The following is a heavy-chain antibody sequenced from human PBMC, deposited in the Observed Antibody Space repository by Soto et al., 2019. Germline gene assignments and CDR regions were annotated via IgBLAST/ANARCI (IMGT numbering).Heavy chain of an antibody. CDR3: AGRRIIAAAGITYYYYMDV. CDR2: IYYSGST. V-gene: IGHV4-31*03. Sequence: PSETLSLTCTVSGGSISSGGYYWSWIRQHPGKGLEWIGYIYYSGSTYYNPSLKSRVTISVDTSKNQFSLKLSSVTAADTAVYYCAGRRIIAAAGITYYYYMDVWGKGTTVTVSS. J-gene: IGHJ6*03. CDR1: GGSISSGGYY. D-gene: IGHD6-13*01.